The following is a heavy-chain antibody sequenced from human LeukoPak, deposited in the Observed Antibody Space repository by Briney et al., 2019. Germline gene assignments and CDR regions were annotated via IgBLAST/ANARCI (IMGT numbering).Heavy chain of an antibody. CDR3: AKDAPNAYFDY. D-gene: IGHD4/OR15-4a*01. CDR1: EFTFSNYG. Sequence: PGRALRLSCAASEFTFSNYGMHWVRQAPGKGLEWVSTISGSGGSTYYADSVTGRFTISRDNSKNTLYLQMNTLRAEDTAVYYCAKDAPNAYFDYWGQGTLVTVSS. CDR2: ISGSGGST. V-gene: IGHV3-23*01. J-gene: IGHJ4*02.